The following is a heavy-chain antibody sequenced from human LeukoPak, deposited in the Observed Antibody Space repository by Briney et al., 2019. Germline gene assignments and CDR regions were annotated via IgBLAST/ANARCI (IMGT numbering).Heavy chain of an antibody. V-gene: IGHV4-4*07. D-gene: IGHD6-19*01. Sequence: SETLSLTCTVSGGSVRDYHWSWVRQPAGKGLEWIGRIYTSGSTNYNPSLKSRVTMSVDTSKNQFSLKLTSVTAADTAVYYCARLRPVAGYDAFDIWGHGTMVTVSS. J-gene: IGHJ3*02. CDR1: GGSVRDYH. CDR3: ARLRPVAGYDAFDI. CDR2: IYTSGST.